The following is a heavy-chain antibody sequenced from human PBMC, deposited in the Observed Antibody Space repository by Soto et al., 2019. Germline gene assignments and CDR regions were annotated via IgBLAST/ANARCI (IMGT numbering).Heavy chain of an antibody. Sequence: SETLSLTCAVYGGSFSGYYWSWIRQPPGKGLEWIGEINHSGSTNYNPSLKSRVTISVDTSKNQFSLKLSSVTAADTAVYYCARGHYDILTGPDAFDIWGQGTMVTVS. D-gene: IGHD3-9*01. V-gene: IGHV4-34*01. J-gene: IGHJ3*02. CDR2: INHSGST. CDR1: GGSFSGYY. CDR3: ARGHYDILTGPDAFDI.